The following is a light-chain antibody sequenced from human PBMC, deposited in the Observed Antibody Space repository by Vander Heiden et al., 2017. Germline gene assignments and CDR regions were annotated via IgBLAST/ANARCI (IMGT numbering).Light chain of an antibody. V-gene: IGKV4-1*01. CDR1: QSVLYSSNNENY. Sequence: DIVMTQSPDSLAVSLGERATINCKSSQSVLYSSNNENYLAWYQQKPGQPPKLLIYWASTRESGVPDRFSGSGYGTDFTLTISSRQAEDVAVYYCQQYDSNRPITFGQGTRMEIK. CDR2: WAS. CDR3: QQYDSNRPIT. J-gene: IGKJ5*01.